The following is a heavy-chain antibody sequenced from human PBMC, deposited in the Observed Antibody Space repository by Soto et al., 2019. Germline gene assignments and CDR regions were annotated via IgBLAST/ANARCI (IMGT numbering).Heavy chain of an antibody. Sequence: SATLSLTCTVSGGSLSSYYWTWIRQSPGKGLEWIGYVYFSGNTNYNPSLKSRVTISIDTSNNQFSLRLASVTETDTSFYYCGSVRPSGYVLSWGPGTLVTVSS. J-gene: IGHJ5*02. CDR3: GSVRPSGYVLS. CDR2: VYFSGNT. V-gene: IGHV4-59*08. D-gene: IGHD6-25*01. CDR1: GGSLSSYY.